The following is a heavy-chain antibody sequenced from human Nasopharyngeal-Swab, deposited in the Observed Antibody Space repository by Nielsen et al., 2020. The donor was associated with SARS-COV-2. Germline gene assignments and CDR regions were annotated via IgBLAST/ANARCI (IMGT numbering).Heavy chain of an antibody. D-gene: IGHD4-17*01. Sequence: SLKISCAASGFTFSSYAMHWVRQAPGKGLEWVAVISYDGSNKYYADSVKGRFTISRDNSKNTLYLQMNSLRAEDTAVYYCARGDTVTILTHFDYWGQGTLVTVSS. CDR2: ISYDGSNK. CDR1: GFTFSSYA. J-gene: IGHJ4*02. V-gene: IGHV3-30-3*01. CDR3: ARGDTVTILTHFDY.